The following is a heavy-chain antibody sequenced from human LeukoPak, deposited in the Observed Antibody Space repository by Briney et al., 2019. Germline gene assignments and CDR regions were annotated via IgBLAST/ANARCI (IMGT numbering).Heavy chain of an antibody. J-gene: IGHJ4*02. CDR3: ARDDPSMIAALHY. D-gene: IGHD6-6*01. Sequence: GGSLRLSCAASGFTFSSYRMNWVRQAPGKGLEWVSSIDGTSTNIYYADSVKGRFTISRDNAKNSVHLQMNSLRAEDTAVYFCARDDPSMIAALHYWGQGTLVTVSS. CDR2: IDGTSTNI. CDR1: GFTFSSYR. V-gene: IGHV3-21*01.